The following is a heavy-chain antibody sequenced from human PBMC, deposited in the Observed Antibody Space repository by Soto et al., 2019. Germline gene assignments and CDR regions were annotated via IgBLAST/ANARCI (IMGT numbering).Heavy chain of an antibody. CDR2: ISYDGSNK. J-gene: IGHJ6*02. Sequence: PGGSLRLSCAASGFTFSSYAMHWVRQAPGKGLEWVAVISYDGSNKYYADSVKGRFTISRDNSKNTLYLQMNSLRAEDTAVYYCARERRGYYDFWSGYLTPQYYYYYYGMDVWGQGTTVTVSS. V-gene: IGHV3-30-3*01. CDR1: GFTFSSYA. CDR3: ARERRGYYDFWSGYLTPQYYYYYYGMDV. D-gene: IGHD3-3*01.